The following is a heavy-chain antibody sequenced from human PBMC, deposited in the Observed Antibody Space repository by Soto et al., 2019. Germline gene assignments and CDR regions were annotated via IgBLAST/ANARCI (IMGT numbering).Heavy chain of an antibody. D-gene: IGHD2-15*01. V-gene: IGHV3-30-3*01. CDR2: ISYDGSNK. Sequence: PGGSLRLSCAASGFTFSSYAMHWVRQAPGKGLEWVAVISYDGSNKYYADSVKGRFTISRDNSKNTLYLQMNSLRAEDTAVYYCARDQGVVVAANRAWDYWGQGTLVTVSS. CDR1: GFTFSSYA. CDR3: ARDQGVVVAANRAWDY. J-gene: IGHJ4*02.